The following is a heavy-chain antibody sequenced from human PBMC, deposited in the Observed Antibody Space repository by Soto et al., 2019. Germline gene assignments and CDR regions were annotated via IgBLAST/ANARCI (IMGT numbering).Heavy chain of an antibody. CDR1: GGTFSSYA. J-gene: IGHJ6*02. CDR2: IIPIFGTA. Sequence: QVQLVQSGAEVKKPGSSVKVSCKASGGTFSSYAISWVRQAPGQGLEWMGGIIPIFGTANYAQKFQGRVTIAADDSTSTAYMELSSLRSEDTAVYYCAREGGSGSYRYYGMDVWGQGTTVTVSS. D-gene: IGHD3-10*01. V-gene: IGHV1-69*12. CDR3: AREGGSGSYRYYGMDV.